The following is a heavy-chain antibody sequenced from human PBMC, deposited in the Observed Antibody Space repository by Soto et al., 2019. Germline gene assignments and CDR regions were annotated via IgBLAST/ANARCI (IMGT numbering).Heavy chain of an antibody. D-gene: IGHD7-27*01. J-gene: IGHJ4*02. V-gene: IGHV4-59*13. CDR3: ARGNGDHHFDS. CDR2: FYYSGST. CDR1: GASINTYY. Sequence: QVQLQESGPGLVKPSETLSLSCTVSGASINTYYWGWIRQPPGKGLECVGYFYYSGSTIYNPSLRGRVTTSVDTSKNQFSLKLNSVIAADTAVYYCARGNGDHHFDSLGQGTLVVVSS.